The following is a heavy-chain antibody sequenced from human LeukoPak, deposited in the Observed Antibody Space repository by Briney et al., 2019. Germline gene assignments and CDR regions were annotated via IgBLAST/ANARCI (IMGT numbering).Heavy chain of an antibody. D-gene: IGHD6-19*01. CDR1: GFTFSSYA. V-gene: IGHV3-23*01. CDR3: ATGGQWPNGHSDY. CDR2: ISGSGGST. Sequence: PGGSLRLSCAASGFTFSSYAMSWVRQAPGKGLEWVSAISGSGGSTYYAASVKGRFTFSRDNSKNTLYLQMNSLRAEDTAVYYCATGGQWPNGHSDYWGQGTLVTVSS. J-gene: IGHJ4*02.